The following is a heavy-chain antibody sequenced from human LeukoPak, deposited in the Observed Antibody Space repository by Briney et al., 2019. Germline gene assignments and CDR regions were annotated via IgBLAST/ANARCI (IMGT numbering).Heavy chain of an antibody. J-gene: IGHJ6*03. D-gene: IGHD3-16*01. V-gene: IGHV3-21*01. CDR3: VRGGGPYSHYYYMDV. Sequence: GGSLRLSCAASGFIFNSYDMDWVRQAPGKGLEWVASISTYSTYIKYGDSVKGRFTISRDNANSSLSLQMNSLKVEDTAVYYCVRGGGPYSHYYYMDVWGKGTTVAVSS. CDR2: ISTYSTYI. CDR1: GFIFNSYD.